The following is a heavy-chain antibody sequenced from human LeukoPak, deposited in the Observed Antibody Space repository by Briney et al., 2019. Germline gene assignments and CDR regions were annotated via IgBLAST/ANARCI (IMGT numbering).Heavy chain of an antibody. CDR1: GFTFSSYE. J-gene: IGHJ4*02. CDR2: ISSSGSTI. V-gene: IGHV3-48*03. D-gene: IGHD4/OR15-4a*01. Sequence: GGSLRLSCAASGFTFSSYEMNWVRQAPGKGLEWVSYISSSGSTIYYADSVKGRFTISRDNAKNSLYLQMNSLRAEDTAVYYCAREVLNKFYFVYWGQGTLLTVPS. CDR3: AREVLNKFYFVY.